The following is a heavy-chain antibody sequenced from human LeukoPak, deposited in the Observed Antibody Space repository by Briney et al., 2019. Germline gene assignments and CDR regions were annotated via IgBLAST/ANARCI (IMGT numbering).Heavy chain of an antibody. J-gene: IGHJ4*02. D-gene: IGHD3-22*01. CDR1: GFTFSGSA. V-gene: IGHV3-73*01. Sequence: GGSLRLSCAASGFTFSGSAMHWVRQASGKGLEWVARIRSKENTYDNSYAASVKGRFTISRDDSKKAAYLQMNSLKTEDTAVYYCTTTYYYDSSGYTLDYWGQGTLVTVSS. CDR3: TTTYYYDSSGYTLDY. CDR2: IRSKENTYDN.